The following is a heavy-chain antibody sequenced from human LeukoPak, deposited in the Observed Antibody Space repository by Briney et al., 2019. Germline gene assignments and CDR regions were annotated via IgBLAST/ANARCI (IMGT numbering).Heavy chain of an antibody. D-gene: IGHD6-13*01. CDR3: ARGVYIAAAQYGY. Sequence: PSETLSLTCTVSGGSISSYYWSWIRQPPGKGLEWIGYIYYSGSTNYNPSLKRRVTISVDTSKHQFSLKLSSVTAADTAVYYCARGVYIAAAQYGYWGQGTLVTVSS. CDR1: GGSISSYY. J-gene: IGHJ4*02. V-gene: IGHV4-59*01. CDR2: IYYSGST.